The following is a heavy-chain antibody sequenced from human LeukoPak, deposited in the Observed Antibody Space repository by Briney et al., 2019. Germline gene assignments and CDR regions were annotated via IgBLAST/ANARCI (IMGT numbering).Heavy chain of an antibody. D-gene: IGHD6-19*01. V-gene: IGHV3-23*01. CDR2: IYNSGAKI. Sequence: GGSLRLSCAVSGLTFSTYSMTWVRQGPGKGLEWVSSIYNSGAKIFYADSVKGRFTISRDNTKNMLYLQMNSLRVEDTAVYYCAKDVAPDSGWDLDYWGQGTLVTVSS. J-gene: IGHJ4*02. CDR3: AKDVAPDSGWDLDY. CDR1: GLTFSTYS.